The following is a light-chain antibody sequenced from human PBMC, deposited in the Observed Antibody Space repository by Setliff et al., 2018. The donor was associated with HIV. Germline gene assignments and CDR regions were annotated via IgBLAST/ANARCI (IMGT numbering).Light chain of an antibody. CDR1: SSDVGGYNY. Sequence: QSVLAQPASVSGSPGQSITISCTGTSSDVGGYNYVSWYQQHPGKAPKFMIYDVSKRPSGVSNRFSDSKSGNTASLTISGLQAEDEADYYCSSYTSSSTYVFGTGTKVTVL. V-gene: IGLV2-14*01. J-gene: IGLJ1*01. CDR3: SSYTSSSTYV. CDR2: DVS.